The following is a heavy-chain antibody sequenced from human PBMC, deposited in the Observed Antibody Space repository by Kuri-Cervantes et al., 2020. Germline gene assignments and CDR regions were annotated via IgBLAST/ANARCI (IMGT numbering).Heavy chain of an antibody. CDR3: ARVVTIFGVVIRGWFDP. Sequence: SEPLSLTCAVSGGSLSSSNWWSWVRQPPGKGLEWIGEIYHSGSTNYNPSLKSRVTISVDKSKNQFSLKLSSVTAADTAVYYCARVVTIFGVVIRGWFDPWGQGTLVTVSS. J-gene: IGHJ5*02. D-gene: IGHD3-3*01. CDR1: GGSLSSSNW. V-gene: IGHV4-4*02. CDR2: IYHSGST.